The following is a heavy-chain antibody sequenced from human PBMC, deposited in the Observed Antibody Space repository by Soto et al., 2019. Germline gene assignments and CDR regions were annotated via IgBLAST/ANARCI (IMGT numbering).Heavy chain of an antibody. V-gene: IGHV4-38-2*01. CDR3: ARAVYCTTANCWDDFHYYNIDV. Sequence: SETLSLTCAVSGDSITSIYHWAWIRQPPGRGLEWVASIYHSGTTYYNPSLKSRVTISVDTSKNQFSLNLRSVTAADSAVYYCARAVYCTTANCWDDFHYYNIDVWGQGTTVTVSS. D-gene: IGHD2-2*01. CDR2: IYHSGTT. J-gene: IGHJ6*02. CDR1: GDSITSIYH.